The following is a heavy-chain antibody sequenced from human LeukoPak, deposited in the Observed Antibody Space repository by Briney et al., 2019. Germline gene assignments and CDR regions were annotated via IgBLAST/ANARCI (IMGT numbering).Heavy chain of an antibody. J-gene: IGHJ4*02. CDR2: ISPGGGTT. V-gene: IGHV3-23*01. CDR3: AKEAQGCSITSCYFDS. CDR1: GFAFGSEA. Sequence: PGGSLRLSCAVSGFAFGSEAMSWVRQSPARGLEWVASISPGGGTTYYADSVKGRFTISRDNSNNSLYLQMNSLRAEDTAVYYCAKEAQGCSITSCYFDSWGQGTLVTVSS. D-gene: IGHD2-2*01.